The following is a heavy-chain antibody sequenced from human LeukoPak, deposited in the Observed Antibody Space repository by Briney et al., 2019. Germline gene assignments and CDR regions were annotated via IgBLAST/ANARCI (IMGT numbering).Heavy chain of an antibody. CDR2: INHSGST. CDR1: GGSFSGYY. Sequence: SETLSLTCAVYGGSFSGYYWSWIRQPPGEGLEWIGEINHSGSTNYNPSLKSRVTISVDTSKNQFSLKLSSVTAADTAVYYCARWAHKYYYYYGMDVWGQGTTVTVSS. V-gene: IGHV4-34*01. J-gene: IGHJ6*02. CDR3: ARWAHKYYYYYGMDV.